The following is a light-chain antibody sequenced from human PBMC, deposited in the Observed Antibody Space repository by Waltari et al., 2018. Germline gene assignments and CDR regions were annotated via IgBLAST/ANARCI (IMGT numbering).Light chain of an antibody. CDR2: EVN. Sequence: QSALTQPASVSGSPGQSIPISCTGASSDVGSYNLVSWYRQHPGKAPKLVIYEVNRRPSGVSHRFSGSKSGNTASLTISGLQTEDEADYFCCSYAGSSTYVFGTGTKVTVL. J-gene: IGLJ1*01. CDR1: SSDVGSYNL. CDR3: CSYAGSSTYV. V-gene: IGLV2-23*02.